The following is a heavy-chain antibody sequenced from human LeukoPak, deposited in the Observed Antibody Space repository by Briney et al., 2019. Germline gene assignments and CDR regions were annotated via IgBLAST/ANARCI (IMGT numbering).Heavy chain of an antibody. V-gene: IGHV5-51*01. CDR3: TITYYYDSSGYSPFDY. CDR1: GYNFPTYW. CDR2: IYPGDSDT. Sequence: GESLKISCQGSGYNFPTYWIAWVRQMPGKGLESMGIIYPGDSDTRYSPSFQGQVTISADKSISTAYLQWSSLKASDTAMYYCTITYYYDSSGYSPFDYWGQGTLVTVSS. D-gene: IGHD3-22*01. J-gene: IGHJ4*02.